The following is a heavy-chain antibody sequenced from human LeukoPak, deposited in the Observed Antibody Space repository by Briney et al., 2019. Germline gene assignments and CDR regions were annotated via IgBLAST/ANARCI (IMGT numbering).Heavy chain of an antibody. CDR3: ARDSGSGWYHGY. D-gene: IGHD6-19*01. V-gene: IGHV3-53*01. Sequence: GGSLRLSCAASGFTVSSNYMSWVRRAPGKGLEWVSVIYSGGSTYYADSVKGRFTISRDNSKNTLYLQMNSLRAEDTAAYYCARDSGSGWYHGYWGQGTLVTVSS. J-gene: IGHJ4*02. CDR2: IYSGGST. CDR1: GFTVSSNY.